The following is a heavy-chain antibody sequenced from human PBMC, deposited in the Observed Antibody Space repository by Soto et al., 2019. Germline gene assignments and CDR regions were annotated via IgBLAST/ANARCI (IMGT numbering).Heavy chain of an antibody. CDR1: GGSVNGYY. Sequence: PSETLSLTCAVYGGSVNGYYWNWIRQPPGKGLGWIGEINHTGGTHYKPSLKSRVTMSVDTSKNQFSLRLSSVAAADTAIYYCATRITVFGLLIPPFDPWGQGTQFTVSS. CDR3: ATRITVFGLLIPPFDP. V-gene: IGHV4-34*01. J-gene: IGHJ5*02. D-gene: IGHD3-3*01. CDR2: INHTGGT.